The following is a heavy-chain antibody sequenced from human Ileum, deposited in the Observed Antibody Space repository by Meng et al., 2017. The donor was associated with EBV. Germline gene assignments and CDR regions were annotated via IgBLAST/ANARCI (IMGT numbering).Heavy chain of an antibody. CDR3: AKFHGDPVNWFDP. V-gene: IGHV4-39*07. CDR1: GGPITTGGYY. D-gene: IGHD4-17*01. CDR2: IYYSGNT. Sequence: QLQLQESGPGLVKPSETLSLTCTVSGGPITTGGYYWGWIRQPPGKGLEWIGNIYYSGNTYYNPSLKSRVTISVDTSRNQFSLTVNSVTAADTAVYYCAKFHGDPVNWFDPWGQGTLGTVAS. J-gene: IGHJ5*02.